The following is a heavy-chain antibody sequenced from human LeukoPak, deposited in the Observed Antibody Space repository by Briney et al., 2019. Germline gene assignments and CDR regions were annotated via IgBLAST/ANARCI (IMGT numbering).Heavy chain of an antibody. CDR3: ARARGYYDREFDY. V-gene: IGHV1-2*02. Sequence: ASVKVSFKGSGYTFTRYYMHWVRQAPGQGLEWMGWINTNSGGTNYAQKFQGRVTMTRNTSISTAYMEVGRLRSDDTAVYYCARARGYYDREFDYWGQGTLVTVSS. CDR2: INTNSGGT. J-gene: IGHJ4*02. CDR1: GYTFTRYY. D-gene: IGHD3-22*01.